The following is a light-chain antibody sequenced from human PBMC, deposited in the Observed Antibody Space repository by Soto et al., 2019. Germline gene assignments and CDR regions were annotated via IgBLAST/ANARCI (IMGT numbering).Light chain of an antibody. CDR1: QSVSDSS. CDR2: GAS. Sequence: EIVLTQSPGTLSLSPGERATLSCRASQSVSDSSLAWYHQKPGQAPRLLIYGASRRATGIPDTFSGSGSGTDFTLTISRLEPEDFAVYYCQQYGGSPRTFGQGTKVEVK. V-gene: IGKV3-20*01. J-gene: IGKJ1*01. CDR3: QQYGGSPRT.